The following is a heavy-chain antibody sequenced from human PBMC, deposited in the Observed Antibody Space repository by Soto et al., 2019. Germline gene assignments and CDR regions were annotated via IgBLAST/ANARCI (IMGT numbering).Heavy chain of an antibody. D-gene: IGHD3-3*01. CDR1: GGSLIKYY. Sequence: TSETLSLTCTVSGGSLIKYYWSWIRQPAGKGLEWIGRVSTSGNVVSKASLRSRLTMSVDTSKNQFSLRLTSVTAADTAVYYCARDNNDFWSLYPLAFDYWGQGALVTV. CDR2: VSTSGNV. J-gene: IGHJ4*02. V-gene: IGHV4-4*07. CDR3: ARDNNDFWSLYPLAFDY.